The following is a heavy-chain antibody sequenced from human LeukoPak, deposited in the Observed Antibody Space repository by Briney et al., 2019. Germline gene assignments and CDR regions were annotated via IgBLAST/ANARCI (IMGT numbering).Heavy chain of an antibody. CDR3: AREGHGFGLVTMVRGDPFPLDY. CDR2: INTNTGNP. CDR1: GYTFTSYA. Sequence: ASVKVSCKASGYTFTSYAMNWVRQAPGQGLEWMGWINTNTGNPTYAQGFTGRFVFSLDTSVSTAYLQISSLKAEDTAVYYCAREGHGFGLVTMVRGDPFPLDYWGQGTLVTVSS. J-gene: IGHJ4*02. V-gene: IGHV7-4-1*02. D-gene: IGHD3-10*01.